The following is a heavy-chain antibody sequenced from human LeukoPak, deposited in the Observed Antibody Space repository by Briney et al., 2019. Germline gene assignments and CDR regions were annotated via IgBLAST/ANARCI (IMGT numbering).Heavy chain of an antibody. CDR3: ARLPVD. D-gene: IGHD2-2*01. CDR2: IYNDDSGGRT. Sequence: GGSLRLSCAASGFTVSSDYMSWVRQAPGKGLEGVSVIYNDDSGGRTYYADSVKGRFTTSRDNSKNTLYLQMNSLRAEDTAVYYCARLPVDWGQGTLVTVSS. V-gene: IGHV3-66*01. J-gene: IGHJ4*02. CDR1: GFTVSSDY.